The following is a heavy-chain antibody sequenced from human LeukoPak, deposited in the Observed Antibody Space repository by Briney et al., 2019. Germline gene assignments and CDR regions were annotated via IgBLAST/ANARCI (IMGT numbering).Heavy chain of an antibody. D-gene: IGHD3-3*01. Sequence: GGSLRLSCAASAFTFSSYDVSWVRQAPGKGLEWVTTISGSGSGSAGNTYYADSVKGRFTISRDNSKNTLYLQMNSLRAEDTAIYYCNYDFWSGYNRLDYWGQGTLVTVSS. CDR3: NYDFWSGYNRLDY. CDR2: ISGSGSGSAGNT. J-gene: IGHJ4*02. CDR1: AFTFSSYD. V-gene: IGHV3-23*01.